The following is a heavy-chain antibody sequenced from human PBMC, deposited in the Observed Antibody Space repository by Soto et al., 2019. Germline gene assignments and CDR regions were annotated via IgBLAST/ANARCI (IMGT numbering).Heavy chain of an antibody. D-gene: IGHD5-18*01. V-gene: IGHV3-23*01. CDR1: GFTFSTNA. CDR3: ARQRGFTYGYPFDY. CDR2: ISGGGDST. Sequence: EVQLLESGGGLVQPGGSLRLSCAASGFTFSTNAMSWVRQAPGKGLEWVSGISGGGDSTYYADSVKGRFTISRDNSKNTLYLQVNSLRAEDTAVYYCARQRGFTYGYPFDYWGQGTLVTVSS. J-gene: IGHJ4*02.